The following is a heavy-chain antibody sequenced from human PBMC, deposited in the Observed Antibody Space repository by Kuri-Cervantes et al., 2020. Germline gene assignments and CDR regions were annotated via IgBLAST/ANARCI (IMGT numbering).Heavy chain of an antibody. CDR2: ISAYNGNT. Sequence: GGSLRLSCKASGYTFTSYGISWVRQAPGQGLEWMGWISAYNGNTNYAQKLQGRVTMTTDTSTSTAYMELRSLRSDDTAVYYCARDHSGWYFYYYYYGMDVWGQGTTVTVSS. CDR1: GYTFTSYG. D-gene: IGHD6-19*01. CDR3: ARDHSGWYFYYYYYGMDV. V-gene: IGHV1-18*01. J-gene: IGHJ6*02.